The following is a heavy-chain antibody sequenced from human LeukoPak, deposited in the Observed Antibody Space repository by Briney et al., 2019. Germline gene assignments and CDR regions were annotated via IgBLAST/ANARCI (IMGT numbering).Heavy chain of an antibody. CDR3: ARRLVLDV. Sequence: PGGSLRLSCAASGFSVSGNYMNWVRQAPGKGLEWVSVMYSNGRTYYADSVKGRFTISRDNSKNTLYLQMNSLRAEDTARYYCARRLVLDVWGQGTMVTASS. D-gene: IGHD3-16*01. V-gene: IGHV3-53*01. CDR2: MYSNGRT. CDR1: GFSVSGNY. J-gene: IGHJ3*01.